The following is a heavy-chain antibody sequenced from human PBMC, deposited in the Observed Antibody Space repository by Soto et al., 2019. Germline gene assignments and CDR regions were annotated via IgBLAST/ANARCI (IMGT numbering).Heavy chain of an antibody. V-gene: IGHV3-33*08. CDR3: ARLPRSRGRGVDY. Sequence: GGSLRLSCAASGFTFSSYAMHWVRQAPGKGLEWVGVIWYDGSNKYYADSVKGRFTIPRDNSKNTLYLQMNSLRAEDTAVYYCARLPRSRGRGVDYWGQGTLVTVSS. D-gene: IGHD3-16*01. CDR1: GFTFSSYA. J-gene: IGHJ4*02. CDR2: IWYDGSNK.